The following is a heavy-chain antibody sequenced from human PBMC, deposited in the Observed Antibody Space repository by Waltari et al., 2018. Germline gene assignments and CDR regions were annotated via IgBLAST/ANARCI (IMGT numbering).Heavy chain of an antibody. D-gene: IGHD2-15*01. Sequence: QVQLVQSGSELKKPGASVKVSCKASGYTFTGYGLNWVRQAPGQGLEWMGWINPNTGNPTYAQGFRSRFGFSLDTSVSTAYLQISSLKAEDTAVYYCARDGYCSGGTCGWFDPWGQGTLVTVSS. CDR1: GYTFTGYG. CDR3: ARDGYCSGGTCGWFDP. J-gene: IGHJ5*02. V-gene: IGHV7-4-1*02. CDR2: INPNTGNP.